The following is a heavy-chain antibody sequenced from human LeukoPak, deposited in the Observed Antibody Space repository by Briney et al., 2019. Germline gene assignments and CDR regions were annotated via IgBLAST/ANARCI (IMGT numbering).Heavy chain of an antibody. CDR1: GFTFSNYA. CDR2: ISGSGGST. Sequence: GGSLRLSCAASGFTFSNYAMSWVRQAPGKGLEWVSGISGSGGSTYYADSVKGHFTISRDNSKNTLYLQMNNLRAEDTAVYYCARDLRIAVAGTRTGGMDVWGQGTTVTVSS. D-gene: IGHD6-19*01. V-gene: IGHV3-23*01. CDR3: ARDLRIAVAGTRTGGMDV. J-gene: IGHJ6*02.